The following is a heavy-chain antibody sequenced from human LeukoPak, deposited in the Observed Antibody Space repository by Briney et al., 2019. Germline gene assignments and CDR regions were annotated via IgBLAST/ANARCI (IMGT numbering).Heavy chain of an antibody. V-gene: IGHV3-30-3*01. CDR3: ARGHAIQLRLNPPDY. Sequence: PGGSLRLSCAASGFTFSSYAMHWVRQAPGKGLEWVAVISYDGSNKYYADSVKGRFTISRDNSKNTLYLQMNSLRAEDTAVYYCARGHAIQLRLNPPDYWGQGTLVTVSS. CDR2: ISYDGSNK. J-gene: IGHJ4*02. CDR1: GFTFSSYA. D-gene: IGHD5-18*01.